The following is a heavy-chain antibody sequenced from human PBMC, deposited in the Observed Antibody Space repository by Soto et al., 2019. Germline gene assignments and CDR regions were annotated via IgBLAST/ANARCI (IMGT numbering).Heavy chain of an antibody. CDR3: AKESTVTTYFDY. Sequence: QPGGTLRLSCAASGFTFSSYAMSWVRQAPGKGLEWVSAISGSGGSTYYADSVKGRFTISRDNSKNTLYLQMNSLRADDTAVYYCAKESTVTTYFDYWGQGTLVTVSS. D-gene: IGHD4-4*01. J-gene: IGHJ4*02. CDR1: GFTFSSYA. V-gene: IGHV3-23*01. CDR2: ISGSGGST.